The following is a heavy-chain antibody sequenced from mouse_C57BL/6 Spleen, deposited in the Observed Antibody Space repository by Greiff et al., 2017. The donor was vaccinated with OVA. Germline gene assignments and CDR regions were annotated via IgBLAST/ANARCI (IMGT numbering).Heavy chain of an antibody. CDR3: TRSGRMDY. V-gene: IGHV1-69*01. Sequence: QVQLQQPGAELVMPGASVKLSCKASGYTFTSYWMHWVKQRPGQGLEWIGEIDPSDSYTNYNQKFKGKSTLTVDKSSSTAYMQLSSLTSEDSAVYYCTRSGRMDYWGQGTSVTVSS. CDR1: GYTFTSYW. J-gene: IGHJ4*01. CDR2: IDPSDSYT.